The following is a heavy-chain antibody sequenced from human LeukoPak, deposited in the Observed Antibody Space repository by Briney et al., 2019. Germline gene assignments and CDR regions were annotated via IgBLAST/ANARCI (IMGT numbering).Heavy chain of an antibody. V-gene: IGHV4-4*07. CDR3: ARGGYDHDDY. Sequence: SETLSLTCTVSGGSISSYYWSWIRQPAGKGLGWIGRIYTSGSTNYNPSLKSRVTMSVDTSKNQFSLKLGSVTAADTAVYYCARGGYDHDDYWGQGTLVTVSS. CDR2: IYTSGST. CDR1: GGSISSYY. J-gene: IGHJ4*02. D-gene: IGHD5-12*01.